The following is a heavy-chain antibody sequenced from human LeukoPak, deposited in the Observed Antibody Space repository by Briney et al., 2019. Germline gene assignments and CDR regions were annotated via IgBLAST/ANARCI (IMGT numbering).Heavy chain of an antibody. CDR2: ISGSGGST. J-gene: IGHJ4*02. D-gene: IGHD3-10*01. CDR1: GFTFSSYA. CDR3: ARARSITMVRGVIGYFDY. V-gene: IGHV3-23*01. Sequence: GGSLRFSCAASGFTFSSYAMSWVRQAPGKGLEWVSAISGSGGSTYYADSVKGRFTISRDNSKNTLYLQMNSLRAEDTAVYYCARARSITMVRGVIGYFDYWGQGTLVTVSS.